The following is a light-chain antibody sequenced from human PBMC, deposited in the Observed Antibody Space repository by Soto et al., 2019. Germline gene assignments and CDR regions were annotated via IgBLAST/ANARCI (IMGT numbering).Light chain of an antibody. CDR2: NNN. CDR3: AAWSDSLNGWV. J-gene: IGLJ3*02. V-gene: IGLV1-44*01. Sequence: QSVLTQPPSASWTPGQRVTISCSGSSYNIGSDTVNWYQQLPGTAPQLLIYNNNQRPSGVPDRFSGSKSGTSASLAISGIQSEDEADYYCAAWSDSLNGWVFGGGTKLTVL. CDR1: SYNIGSDT.